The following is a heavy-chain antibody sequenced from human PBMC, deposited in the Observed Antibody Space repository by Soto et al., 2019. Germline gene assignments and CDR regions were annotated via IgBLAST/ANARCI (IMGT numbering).Heavy chain of an antibody. CDR1: GFTFSSYA. D-gene: IGHD5-18*01. Sequence: PGGSLRLSCAASGFTFSSYAMNWVRQAPGKGLEWVSVISGGGGTTYYADSVKGRFTISRDNSKNTLYLQMNSLRAEDTALYYCGKSNGYSYDYPFDYWGQGTLVTVSS. CDR3: GKSNGYSYDYPFDY. V-gene: IGHV3-23*01. J-gene: IGHJ4*02. CDR2: ISGGGGTT.